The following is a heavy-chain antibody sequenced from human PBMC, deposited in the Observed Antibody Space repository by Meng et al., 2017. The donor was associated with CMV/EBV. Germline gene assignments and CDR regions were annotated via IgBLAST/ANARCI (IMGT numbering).Heavy chain of an antibody. Sequence: SFNGYSWNWIRQVPGKGLEWIGVINYRGSTDYNPSLKSRVSISIDTSKNQFSLRLSSATAADTAVYYCARGRDTAFGVVITGYYFDYWGQGTLVTVSS. CDR1: SFNGYS. J-gene: IGHJ4*02. CDR3: ARGRDTAFGVVITGYYFDY. V-gene: IGHV4-34*01. CDR2: INYRGST. D-gene: IGHD3-3*01.